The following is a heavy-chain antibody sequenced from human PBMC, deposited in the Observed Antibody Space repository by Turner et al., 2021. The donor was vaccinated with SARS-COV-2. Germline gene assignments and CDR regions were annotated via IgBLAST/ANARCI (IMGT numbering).Heavy chain of an antibody. CDR2: ISWNSGSI. CDR3: AKDMVRGIIYYYYGMDV. J-gene: IGHJ6*02. D-gene: IGHD3-10*01. V-gene: IGHV3-9*01. CDR1: GFTFDDYV. Sequence: EVQLVESGGGLVQPGSSLRLSCVASGFTFDDYVMHWVRQAPGKGLEWVTGISWNSGSIGYADSVRGRLTISRDNAKNSLYLQMNSLRAEDTALYYCAKDMVRGIIYYYYGMDVWGQGTTVTVSS.